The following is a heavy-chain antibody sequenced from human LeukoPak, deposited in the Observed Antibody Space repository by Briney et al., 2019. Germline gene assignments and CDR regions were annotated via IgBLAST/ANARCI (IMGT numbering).Heavy chain of an antibody. J-gene: IGHJ4*02. V-gene: IGHV5-51*01. CDR1: GYSFTSYW. CDR2: IYPGDSDT. D-gene: IGHD5-12*01. Sequence: GESLEISCKGSGYSFTSYWIGWVRQMPGKGLEWMGIIYPGDSDTRYSPSFQGQVAISADKSISAAYLQWSSLKASDTAMYYCASVGYSGYYYFDYWGQGTLVTVSS. CDR3: ASVGYSGYYYFDY.